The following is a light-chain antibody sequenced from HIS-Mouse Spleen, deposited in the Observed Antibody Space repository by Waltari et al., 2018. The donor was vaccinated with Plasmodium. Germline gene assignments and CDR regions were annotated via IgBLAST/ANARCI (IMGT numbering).Light chain of an antibody. CDR1: ALPKKY. J-gene: IGLJ3*02. CDR3: YSTDSSGNHRV. CDR2: EDS. Sequence: SYELTQPPSVSVSPGQTARITCSGDALPKKYAYWYQQKSGQAPVLVIYEDSKRPPWIPERCSGSSTGKMAALTISGGQVEDEADYYCYSTDSSGNHRVFGGGTKLTVL. V-gene: IGLV3-10*01.